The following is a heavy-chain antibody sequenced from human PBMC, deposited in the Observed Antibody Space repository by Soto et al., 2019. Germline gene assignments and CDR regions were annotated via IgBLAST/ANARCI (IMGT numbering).Heavy chain of an antibody. V-gene: IGHV4-39*01. Sequence: QLQESGPGLVKPSETLSLTCTVSGGSIRSSSYYWGWIRQPPGKGLGWIGDIYYAGNTYNNPSLKRRVPISVDPSRNEFSLKLNSVTAADTAVYFCARLSTCSGYYVYHHFYMDVWGKGTTVTVSS. CDR3: ARLSTCSGYYVYHHFYMDV. D-gene: IGHD3-3*01. CDR2: IYYAGNT. CDR1: GGSIRSSSYY. J-gene: IGHJ6*03.